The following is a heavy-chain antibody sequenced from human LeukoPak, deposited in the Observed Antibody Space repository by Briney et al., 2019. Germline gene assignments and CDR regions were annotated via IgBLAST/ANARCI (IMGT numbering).Heavy chain of an antibody. Sequence: KPSETLSLTCTVSDGSISSYYWSWIRQPPGKGLEWIGYIYYSGTTNYNPSLKSRVTILVDTSKNQFSLNLSSVTAADTAVYYCAKRGIAAAGYDYWGQGTLVTVSS. D-gene: IGHD6-13*01. CDR1: DGSISSYY. V-gene: IGHV4-59*08. J-gene: IGHJ4*02. CDR2: IYYSGTT. CDR3: AKRGIAAAGYDY.